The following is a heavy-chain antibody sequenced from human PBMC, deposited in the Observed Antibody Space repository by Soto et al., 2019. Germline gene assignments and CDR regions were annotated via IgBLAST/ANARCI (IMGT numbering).Heavy chain of an antibody. CDR3: SRGSSGGANFYHFLYYKGV. D-gene: IGHD6-25*01. J-gene: IGHJ6*03. CDR1: GYTFTSYD. Sequence: ASVKVSCKASGYTFTSYDINWVRQATGQGLERMGWMNPNSGNTGYAQKFQGRVTMTRNTSISTAYMELSSLRSEDTAVYYCSRGSSGGANFYHFLYYKGVWGKGTRVTVSS. V-gene: IGHV1-8*01. CDR2: MNPNSGNT.